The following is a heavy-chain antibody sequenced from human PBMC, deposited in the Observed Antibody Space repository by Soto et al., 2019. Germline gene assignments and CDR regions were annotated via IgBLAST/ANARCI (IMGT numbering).Heavy chain of an antibody. CDR3: ARAVETGGNWFDP. V-gene: IGHV4-59*01. D-gene: IGHD1-1*01. Sequence: TSETLSLTCTVSGGSIRGYYWSWIRQPPGKGLEWIGDIYYSGTTNYNPSLKSRITMSVDTSKNQFSLKLSSVTAADTAVYYCARAVETGGNWFDPWGQGTLVTVSS. J-gene: IGHJ5*02. CDR2: IYYSGTT. CDR1: GGSIRGYY.